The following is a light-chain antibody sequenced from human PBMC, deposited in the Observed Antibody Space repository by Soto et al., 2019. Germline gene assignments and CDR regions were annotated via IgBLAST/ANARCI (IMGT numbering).Light chain of an antibody. CDR2: GAS. CDR3: QQGSNWPPLT. CDR1: QSVGSS. V-gene: IGKV3-11*01. J-gene: IGKJ4*01. Sequence: EIVLTQSPATLSLSPGERATLSCRVTQSVGSSLAWYQQKPGQAPRLLIYGASSRAAGIPARFSGSGSGTDFTLTISSLEPEDFAVYYCQQGSNWPPLTFGGGTKVEI.